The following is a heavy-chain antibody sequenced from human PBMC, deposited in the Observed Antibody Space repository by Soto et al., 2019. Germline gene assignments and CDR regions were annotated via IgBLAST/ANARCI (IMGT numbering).Heavy chain of an antibody. Sequence: GGSLRLSCAASGFTFSSYGMHWVRQAPGKVLEWVAVISYDGSNKYYADSVKGRFTISRDNSKNTLYLQMNSLRAEDTAVYYCAKGRLAGYYYYGMDVWGQGTTVTVSS. CDR3: AKGRLAGYYYYGMDV. J-gene: IGHJ6*02. CDR1: GFTFSSYG. CDR2: ISYDGSNK. V-gene: IGHV3-30*18.